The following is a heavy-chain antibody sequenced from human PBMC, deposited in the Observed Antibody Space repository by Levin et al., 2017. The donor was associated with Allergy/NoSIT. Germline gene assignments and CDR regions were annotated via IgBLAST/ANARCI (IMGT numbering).Heavy chain of an antibody. CDR3: ARLTTGGNSEWFDH. Sequence: PGGSLRLSCKASGYTFTSYWIAWVRQVPGKGLEWMGIIYPRDSDTTYNPSFEGQVTISADSSISTSYLHWSSLKASDTAMYFCARLTTGGNSEWFDHWGQGTLVTVSS. CDR2: IYPRDSDT. D-gene: IGHD4-23*01. J-gene: IGHJ5*02. V-gene: IGHV5-51*01. CDR1: GYTFTSYW.